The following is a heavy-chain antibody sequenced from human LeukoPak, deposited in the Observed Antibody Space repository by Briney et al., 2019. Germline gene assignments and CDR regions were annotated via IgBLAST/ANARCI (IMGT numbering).Heavy chain of an antibody. CDR2: IYYSGST. D-gene: IGHD3-3*01. CDR1: GGSISSYY. J-gene: IGHJ4*02. Sequence: PSETLSLTCNVSGGSISSYYWSWIRQPPGKGLEWIGYIYYSGSTNYNPSLKSRVTISVDTSKNQFSLKLSSVTAADTAVYYCARQPPGHYDFWSGYSPFDYWGQGTLVTVSS. CDR3: ARQPPGHYDFWSGYSPFDY. V-gene: IGHV4-59*08.